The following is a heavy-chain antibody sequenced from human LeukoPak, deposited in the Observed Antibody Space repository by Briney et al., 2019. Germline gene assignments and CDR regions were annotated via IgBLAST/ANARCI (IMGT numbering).Heavy chain of an antibody. J-gene: IGHJ6*02. Sequence: GGSLRLSCAASGFTFSSYAMHWVRQAPGKGLEWVAVISYDGSNKYYADSVKGRFTISRDNSKNTLYLQMNSLRAEDTAVYYCATSARPEYSDFWSGYPQHYYYGMDVWGQGTTVTVSS. CDR3: ATSARPEYSDFWSGYPQHYYYGMDV. D-gene: IGHD3-3*01. CDR2: ISYDGSNK. CDR1: GFTFSSYA. V-gene: IGHV3-30-3*01.